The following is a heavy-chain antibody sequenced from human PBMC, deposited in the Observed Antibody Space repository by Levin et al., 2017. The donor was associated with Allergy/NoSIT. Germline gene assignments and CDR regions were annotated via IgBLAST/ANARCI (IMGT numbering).Heavy chain of an antibody. CDR1: GFTFDDYA. CDR3: AKGRRYSYGPRNYYYGMDV. D-gene: IGHD5-18*01. CDR2: ISWNSGSI. Sequence: SCAASGFTFDDYAMHWVRQAPGKGLEWVSGISWNSGSIGYADSVKGRFTISRDNAKNSLYLQMNSLRAEDTALYYCAKGRRYSYGPRNYYYGMDVWGQGTTVTVSS. V-gene: IGHV3-9*01. J-gene: IGHJ6*02.